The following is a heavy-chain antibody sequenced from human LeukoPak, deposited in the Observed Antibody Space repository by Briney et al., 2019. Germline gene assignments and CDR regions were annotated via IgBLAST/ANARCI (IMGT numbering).Heavy chain of an antibody. CDR2: IYPGDSDT. D-gene: IGHD5-18*01. CDR3: ARHRTRGYSYGSDAFDI. CDR1: GYSFTSYW. J-gene: IGHJ3*02. V-gene: IGHV5-51*01. Sequence: GESLKISCKGSGYSFTSYWIGWVRQMPGKGLEWMGIIYPGDSDTRYSPSFQGQVTISADKSISTAYLQWSSLKASDTAMYYCARHRTRGYSYGSDAFDIWGQGTMVTVSS.